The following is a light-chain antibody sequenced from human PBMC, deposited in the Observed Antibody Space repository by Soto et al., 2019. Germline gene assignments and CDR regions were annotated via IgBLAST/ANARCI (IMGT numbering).Light chain of an antibody. CDR2: EDN. J-gene: IGLJ3*02. CDR3: QSYDSANQV. CDR1: SGSIASNY. V-gene: IGLV6-57*01. Sequence: NFMLTQPHSVSESPGKTVTISCTRSSGSIASNYVQWYQQRPGSSPTTVIYEDNQRPSGVPDRFSGSIDSSSNSASLTISGLKTEDEADYYCQSYDSANQVFGGGTKGPS.